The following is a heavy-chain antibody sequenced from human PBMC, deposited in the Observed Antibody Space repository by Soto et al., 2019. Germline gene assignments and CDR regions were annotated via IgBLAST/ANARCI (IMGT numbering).Heavy chain of an antibody. D-gene: IGHD3-22*01. Sequence: PGGSLRLSCATSGFSFSSYTMSWVRQAPGKGLQWVAAISESGASTSYADSVKGRFTISRDNSKSTLYLQMNSLRAEDTALYYCAKPWTAAGYYRPFDYWGPGTLVTVSS. CDR3: AKPWTAAGYYRPFDY. CDR1: GFSFSSYT. V-gene: IGHV3-23*01. J-gene: IGHJ4*02. CDR2: ISESGAST.